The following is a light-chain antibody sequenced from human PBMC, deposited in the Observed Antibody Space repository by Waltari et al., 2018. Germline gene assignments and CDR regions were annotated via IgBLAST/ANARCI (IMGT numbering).Light chain of an antibody. CDR1: SSDIGGYSF. CDR3: SSYINTNTPYVVLL. Sequence: QSALTQPDSVSGSPGQSITISCTGTSSDIGGYSFVSWYQQHPGKAPKLMIYDVSNRPPWVSDRFSGSKSCNTASLTISGLQAEDEAYYYCSSYINTNTPYVVLLFGGGTKLTVL. CDR2: DVS. J-gene: IGLJ2*01. V-gene: IGLV2-14*03.